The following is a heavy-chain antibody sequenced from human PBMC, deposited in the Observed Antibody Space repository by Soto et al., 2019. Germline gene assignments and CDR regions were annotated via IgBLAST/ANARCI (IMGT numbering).Heavy chain of an antibody. CDR1: GYTFTSYY. CDR2: ISAYNGNT. CDR3: AREDYYDSSGSANWFDP. Sequence: ASVKVSCKASGYTFTSYYMHWVRQAPGQGLEWMGWISAYNGNTNYAQKLQGRVTMTTDTSTSTAYMELRSLRSDDTAVYYCAREDYYDSSGSANWFDPWGQGTLVTVSS. V-gene: IGHV1-18*04. J-gene: IGHJ5*02. D-gene: IGHD3-22*01.